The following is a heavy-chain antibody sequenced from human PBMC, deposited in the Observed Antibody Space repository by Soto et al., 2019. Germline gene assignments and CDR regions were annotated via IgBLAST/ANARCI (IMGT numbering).Heavy chain of an antibody. D-gene: IGHD5-12*01. CDR2: IWYDGTNK. CDR1: GFTFSDYG. J-gene: IGHJ4*02. Sequence: QVQLVESGGGVVQPGRSLRLSCAASGFTFSDYGMHWVRQAPGKGLEWVAVIWYDGTNKYYADSVRSRFTISRDNSKSTLYLQMNSLRAEDTAVYYCARDPRQYSGYDWTFDYWGQGTLVTVSS. CDR3: ARDPRQYSGYDWTFDY. V-gene: IGHV3-33*01.